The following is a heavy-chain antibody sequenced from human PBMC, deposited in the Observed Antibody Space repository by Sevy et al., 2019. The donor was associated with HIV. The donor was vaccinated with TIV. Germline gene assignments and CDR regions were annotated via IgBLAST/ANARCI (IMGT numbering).Heavy chain of an antibody. CDR2: LSFCCGMI. D-gene: IGHD2-8*01. V-gene: IGHV3-23*01. J-gene: IGHJ4*02. CDR3: AGEGCSRPHDY. CDR1: GFAFYEYS. Sequence: GGSLRLSCAASGFAFYEYSMSWIRQAPGKGLVWVSTLSFCCGMINYADSVKGRFTITRDNSKNSFYLQMYNLRVEDTALYYCAGEGCSRPHDYWGQGTRVTVSS.